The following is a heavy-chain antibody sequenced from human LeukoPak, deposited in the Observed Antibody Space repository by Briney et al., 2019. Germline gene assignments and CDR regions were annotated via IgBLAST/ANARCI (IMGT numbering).Heavy chain of an antibody. CDR3: VREDTPATANY. D-gene: IGHD2-21*02. CDR1: GFNFANHA. V-gene: IGHV3-23*01. CDR2: ISGGGDIT. J-gene: IGHJ4*02. Sequence: SGGSLGLSCAASGFNFANHAMSWVRQTAGKGLEWVSAISGGGDITYYADSVKGRFTISRDNSKDTLFLQMHSLRPGDTAVYYCVREDTPATANYWGQGTLVTISS.